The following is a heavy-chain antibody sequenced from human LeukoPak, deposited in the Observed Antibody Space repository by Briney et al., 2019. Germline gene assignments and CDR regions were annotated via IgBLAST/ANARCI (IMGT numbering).Heavy chain of an antibody. Sequence: PSQTLSLTCTVSGGSISSGGYYWSWIRQHPGKGLEWIGYIYYSGSTYYNPSLKSRVTISVDTSKNQFSLKLSSVTAADTAVYYCAREGSDWDPFDYWGQGTLVTVSS. CDR2: IYYSGST. CDR1: GGSISSGGYY. CDR3: AREGSDWDPFDY. J-gene: IGHJ4*02. D-gene: IGHD6-19*01. V-gene: IGHV4-31*03.